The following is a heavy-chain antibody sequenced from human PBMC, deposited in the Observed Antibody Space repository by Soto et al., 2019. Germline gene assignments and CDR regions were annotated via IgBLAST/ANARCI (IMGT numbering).Heavy chain of an antibody. CDR3: ARVRGRVPAAITGTTGGPFDY. D-gene: IGHD2-2*02. V-gene: IGHV1-69*06. J-gene: IGHJ4*02. Sequence: SVKVSCKASGGTFSSYAISWVRQAPGQGLEWMGGIIPIFGTANYAQKFQGRVTITADKSTSTAYMELSSLRSEDTAVYYCARVRGRVPAAITGTTGGPFDYWGQGTLVTVSS. CDR2: IIPIFGTA. CDR1: GGTFSSYA.